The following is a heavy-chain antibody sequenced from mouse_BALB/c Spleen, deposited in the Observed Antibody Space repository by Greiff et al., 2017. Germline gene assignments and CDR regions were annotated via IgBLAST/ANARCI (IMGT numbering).Heavy chain of an antibody. CDR2: IHYSGST. CDR3: ARGAGNYPYYFDY. CDR1: GFSITSGYS. Sequence: VQLKESGPDLVKPSQSLSLTCTVTGFSITSGYSWHWIRQFPGNKLEWIDYIHYSGSTNYNPSLKSRISVTRDTSKNQFFLQLNSVTTEDTATYYCARGAGNYPYYFDYWGQGTTLTVSS. D-gene: IGHD2-1*01. V-gene: IGHV3-1*02. J-gene: IGHJ2*01.